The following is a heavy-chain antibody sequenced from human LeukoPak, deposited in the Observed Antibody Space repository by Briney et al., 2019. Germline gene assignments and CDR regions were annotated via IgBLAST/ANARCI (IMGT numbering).Heavy chain of an antibody. CDR3: ARDRGYYDNNGYCHDAFDV. CDR1: GFIFSSYE. V-gene: IGHV3-15*01. J-gene: IGHJ3*01. D-gene: IGHD3-22*01. CDR2: IKSKTDGGTT. Sequence: PGGSLRLSCAASGFIFSSYEMSWVRQAPGKGLEWVGRIKSKTDGGTTDYAAPVKDRFTISRDNSKNTLYLQMNSLRAEDAAVYYCARDRGYYDNNGYCHDAFDVWGQGTMVSVSS.